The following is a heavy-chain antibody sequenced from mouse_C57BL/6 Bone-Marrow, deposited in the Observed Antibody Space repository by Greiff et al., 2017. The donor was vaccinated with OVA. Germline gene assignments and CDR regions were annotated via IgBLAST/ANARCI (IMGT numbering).Heavy chain of an antibody. CDR2: IDPSDSYT. CDR1: GYTFTSYW. Sequence: QVQLLQPGAELVRPGPSVKLSCKASGYTFTSYWMHWVKQRPGQGLEWIGVIDPSDSYTNYNQKFKGKVTLTVATSTSTAFMQLSSLTSEDSADYYRARCLCDGSSNWYFGVWGTGTTVTVAS. CDR3: ARCLCDGSSNWYFGV. J-gene: IGHJ1*03. D-gene: IGHD1-1*01. V-gene: IGHV1-59*01.